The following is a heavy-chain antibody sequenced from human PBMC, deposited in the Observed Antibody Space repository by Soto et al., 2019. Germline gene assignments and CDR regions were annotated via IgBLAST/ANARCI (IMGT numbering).Heavy chain of an antibody. CDR2: IYYSGST. CDR1: GGSIGSGTHY. V-gene: IGHV4-31*03. D-gene: IGHD6-6*01. J-gene: IGHJ4*02. CDR3: ARVVRGSIDY. Sequence: SETLSLTCTVSGGSIGSGTHYWGWFRQHPGKGLEWIGYIYYSGSTYYNPSLQSRVSILVDTSKNQFSLKVSSLTAADTAVYYCARVVRGSIDYWGQGTLVTVS.